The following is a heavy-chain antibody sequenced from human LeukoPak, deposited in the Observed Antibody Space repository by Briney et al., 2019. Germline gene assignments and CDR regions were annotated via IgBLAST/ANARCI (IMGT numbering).Heavy chain of an antibody. V-gene: IGHV3-48*03. D-gene: IGHD3-10*01. CDR1: GFTFSSYE. CDR3: ARGGVRGVNITNPFDY. CDR2: ISSSGSTI. J-gene: IGHJ4*02. Sequence: GGSLRLSCAASGFTFSSYEMNWVRQAPGKGLEWVSYISSSGSTIYYADSVKGRFTISRDNAKNSLYLQMNSLRAEDTAVYYCARGGVRGVNITNPFDYWGQGTLVTVSS.